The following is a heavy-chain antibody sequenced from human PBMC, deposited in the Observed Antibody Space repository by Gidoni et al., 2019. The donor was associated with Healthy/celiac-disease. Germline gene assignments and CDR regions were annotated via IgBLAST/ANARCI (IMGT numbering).Heavy chain of an antibody. V-gene: IGHV3-23*01. CDR3: AKGRDRVDY. J-gene: IGHJ4*02. D-gene: IGHD2-15*01. CDR2: ISGSGGST. CDR1: GFTFSSYA. Sequence: VQLLVSGGGLVQPGGSLRLSCSAPGFTFSSYAMRWVSQAPGKGLEWVSAISGSGGSTYYADSVKGRFTISRDNSKNTLYLQMNSLRAEDTAVYYCAKGRDRVDYWGQGTLVTVSS.